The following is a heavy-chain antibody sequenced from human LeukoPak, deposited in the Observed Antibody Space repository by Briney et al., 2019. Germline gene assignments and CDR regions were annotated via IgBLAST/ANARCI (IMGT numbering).Heavy chain of an antibody. CDR2: ISGSGGST. CDR3: AKQAFTMIRGDFDY. V-gene: IGHV3-23*01. J-gene: IGHJ4*02. CDR1: GFTFSNYA. Sequence: PGGSLRLSCAASGFTFSNYAMSWVRQAPGKGLEWVSVISGSGGSTFYADSVKGRFTISRDNSKNTLYLQMNSLRAEDTAVYYCAKQAFTMIRGDFDYWGQGTLVTVSS. D-gene: IGHD3-10*01.